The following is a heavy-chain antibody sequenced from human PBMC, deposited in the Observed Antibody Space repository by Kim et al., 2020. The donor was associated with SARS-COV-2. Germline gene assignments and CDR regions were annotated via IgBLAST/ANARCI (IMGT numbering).Heavy chain of an antibody. J-gene: IGHJ6*02. V-gene: IGHV3-23*03. CDR3: AKGLLGDGMDV. CDR1: GFTFSSYA. D-gene: IGHD7-27*01. CDR2: IYSGGSST. Sequence: GGSLRLSCAASGFTFSSYAMSWVRQAPGKGLEWVSVIYSGGSSTYYADSVKGRFTISRDNSKNTLYLQMNSLRAEDTAVYYCAKGLLGDGMDVWGQGTTVTVSS.